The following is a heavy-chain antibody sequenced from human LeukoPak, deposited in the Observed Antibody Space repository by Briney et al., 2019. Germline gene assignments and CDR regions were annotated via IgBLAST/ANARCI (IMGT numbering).Heavy chain of an antibody. J-gene: IGHJ4*02. V-gene: IGHV3-23*01. Sequence: GGSLRLSCAASGFTFSTYAMSWVRQAPGKGLEWVSSISSSGDRTFYADSVKDRFTISRDNSENTLYLQMSRLGAQDTAVYYCAKDRPNYHESNGHYYRPNGDYWGQGTLVTVSS. D-gene: IGHD3-22*01. CDR3: AKDRPNYHESNGHYYRPNGDY. CDR1: GFTFSTYA. CDR2: ISSSGDRT.